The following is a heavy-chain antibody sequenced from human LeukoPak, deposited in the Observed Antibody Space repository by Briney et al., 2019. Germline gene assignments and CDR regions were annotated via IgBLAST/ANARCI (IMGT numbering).Heavy chain of an antibody. CDR1: GGSINSDY. CDR2: INYSGNT. CDR3: ARHRQGERRFDP. J-gene: IGHJ5*02. D-gene: IGHD3-16*01. Sequence: PSETLSLTCTVSGGSINSDYLSWIRQPPGKGLEWIGYINYSGNTNYNPSLNSRVTISVDTSKNQFSLKLSSVTAADTAVYYCARHRQGERRFDPWGQGTLVTVSS. V-gene: IGHV4-59*08.